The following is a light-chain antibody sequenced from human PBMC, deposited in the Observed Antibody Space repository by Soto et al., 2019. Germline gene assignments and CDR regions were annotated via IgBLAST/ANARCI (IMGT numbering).Light chain of an antibody. V-gene: IGKV3-15*01. Sequence: EVVMTQSPATLSVSPGERATVSCRASQSVRSNFAWYQQKPGQAPRLLIYGASTRATGIPDRFSASGSGTEFTFTISSLQSEDFVVYYCQQYNDWPPTFGEGTKVDIK. J-gene: IGKJ4*01. CDR2: GAS. CDR3: QQYNDWPPT. CDR1: QSVRSN.